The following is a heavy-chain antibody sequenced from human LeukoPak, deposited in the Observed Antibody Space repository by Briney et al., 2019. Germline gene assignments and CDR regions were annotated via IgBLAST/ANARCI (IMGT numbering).Heavy chain of an antibody. Sequence: PSQTLSLTCTVSGGSISSGGYYWSWIRQHPGKGLEWIGYIYYSGSTYYNPSLKSRVTISVDTSKNQFSLKLSSVTAADTAVYYCARAPNCSGGSCCSGRGGYGMDVWGQGTTVTVSS. CDR3: ARAPNCSGGSCCSGRGGYGMDV. CDR1: GGSISSGGYY. J-gene: IGHJ6*02. CDR2: IYYSGST. V-gene: IGHV4-31*03. D-gene: IGHD2-15*01.